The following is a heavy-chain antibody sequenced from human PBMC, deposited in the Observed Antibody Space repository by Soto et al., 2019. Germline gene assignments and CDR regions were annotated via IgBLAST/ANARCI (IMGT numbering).Heavy chain of an antibody. CDR1: GFTFSSYG. V-gene: IGHV3-30*18. CDR3: AKDLAAAGIWDYYGMDV. J-gene: IGHJ6*02. Sequence: QVQLVESGGGVVQPGRSLRLSCAASGFTFSSYGMHWVRQAPGKGLEWVAVISYDGSNKYYADSVKGRFTISRDNSKNTLYLQMNSLRAEDTAVYYCAKDLAAAGIWDYYGMDVWGQGTTVTVSS. CDR2: ISYDGSNK. D-gene: IGHD6-13*01.